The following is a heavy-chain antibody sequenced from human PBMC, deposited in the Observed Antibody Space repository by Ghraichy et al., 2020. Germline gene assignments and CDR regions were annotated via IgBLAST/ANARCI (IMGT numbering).Heavy chain of an antibody. CDR3: ARLEVPAAMFAGPLDDTDDAFDI. CDR1: GGSISSSSYY. CDR2: IYYSGST. Sequence: SETLSLTCTVSGGSISSSSYYWDWIRQPPGKGLEWIGSIYYSGSTYYNPSLKSRVTISVDTSKNQFSLKLSSVTAADTAVYYCARLEVPAAMFAGPLDDTDDAFDIWGQGTMVTVSS. D-gene: IGHD2-2*01. J-gene: IGHJ3*02. V-gene: IGHV4-39*01.